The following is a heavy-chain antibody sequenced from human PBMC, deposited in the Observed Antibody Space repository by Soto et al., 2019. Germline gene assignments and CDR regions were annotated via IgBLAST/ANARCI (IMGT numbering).Heavy chain of an antibody. D-gene: IGHD6-6*01. CDR2: IYYSGST. J-gene: IGHJ6*02. V-gene: IGHV4-31*03. CDR3: ARVRRIAARRASNYYYGMDV. Sequence: SETLCVTCTVSGGSISSGGYYGSWIRQHPGKGLEGIGYIYYSGSTYYNPSLKSRVTISVDTSKNQFSLKLSSVTAADTAVYYCARVRRIAARRASNYYYGMDVGAKGPRSP. CDR1: GGSISSGGYY.